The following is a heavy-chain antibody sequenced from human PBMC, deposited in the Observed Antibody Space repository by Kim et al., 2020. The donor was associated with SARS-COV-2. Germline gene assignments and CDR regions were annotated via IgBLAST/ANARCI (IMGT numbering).Heavy chain of an antibody. V-gene: IGHV3-23*01. J-gene: IGHJ4*02. D-gene: IGHD2-2*02. Sequence: AHSVKGRFTISRDNSKNTLHLEMNSLRVEDSAIYYCARGTTTSCYTPIGYWGQGTLVTVSS. CDR3: ARGTTTSCYTPIGY.